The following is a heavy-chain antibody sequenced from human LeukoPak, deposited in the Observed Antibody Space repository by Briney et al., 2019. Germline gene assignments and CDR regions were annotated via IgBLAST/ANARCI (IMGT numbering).Heavy chain of an antibody. D-gene: IGHD2-21*02. J-gene: IGHJ3*02. V-gene: IGHV3-30*18. CDR2: ISYDGSNK. CDR1: GFTFSSYG. Sequence: GGSLRLSCAASGFTFSSYGMHWVRQAPGKGLEWVAVISYDGSNKYYADSVKGRFTISRDNSKNTLYLQMNSLRAEDTAVYYCAKEGAYCGGDCYPAAFDIWGQGTMVTVSS. CDR3: AKEGAYCGGDCYPAAFDI.